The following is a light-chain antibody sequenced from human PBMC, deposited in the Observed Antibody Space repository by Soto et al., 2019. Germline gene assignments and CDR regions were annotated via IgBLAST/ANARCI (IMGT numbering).Light chain of an antibody. V-gene: IGKV3-20*01. CDR1: QSVTSNY. J-gene: IGKJ1*01. CDR2: GAS. Sequence: EIVLTQSPGTLSSSPGERATLSCGASQSVTSNYLAWYQQKPGQAPRLLIFGASIRVTGIPDRFIGSGSGTDFTLTISRLEPEDFAVYYCQHYVTSLTTFGQGTKVEVK. CDR3: QHYVTSLTT.